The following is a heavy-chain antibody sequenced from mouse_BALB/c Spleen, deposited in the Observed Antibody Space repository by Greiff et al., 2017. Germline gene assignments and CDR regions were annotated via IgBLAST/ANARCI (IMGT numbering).Heavy chain of an antibody. CDR3: ARDYFDY. Sequence: EVQLQESGGGLVQPGGSLKLSCAASGFTFSSYGMSWVRQTPDKRLELVATINSNGGSTYYPDSVKGRFTISRDNAKNTLYLQMSSLKSEDTAMYYCARDYFDYWGQGTTLTVSS. V-gene: IGHV5-6-3*01. J-gene: IGHJ2*01. CDR2: INSNGGST. CDR1: GFTFSSYG.